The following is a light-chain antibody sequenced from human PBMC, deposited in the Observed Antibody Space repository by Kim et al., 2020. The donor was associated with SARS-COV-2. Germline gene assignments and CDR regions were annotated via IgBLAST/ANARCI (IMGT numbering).Light chain of an antibody. CDR2: GAS. CDR3: QQYGNSPHT. CDR1: QCVGSSY. V-gene: IGKV3-20*01. Sequence: PGQSATLSCRTSQCVGSSYLACCPQKPGQAPRLLIYGASSRATGVPGRFRGIGSGTDVTLTITRLEPEDFAVYYCQQYGNSPHTFGQETKVDIK. J-gene: IGKJ1*01.